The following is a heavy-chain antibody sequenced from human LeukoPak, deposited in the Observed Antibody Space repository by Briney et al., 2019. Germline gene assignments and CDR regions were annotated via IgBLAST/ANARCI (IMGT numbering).Heavy chain of an antibody. CDR3: AAGQVDYYGMDV. J-gene: IGHJ6*02. V-gene: IGHV3-73*01. D-gene: IGHD6-13*01. Sequence: GGSLRLSCAASGFIFSDSSLHWVRQVSGKGLEWVGRIRTKPNSYATAYATSVKGRFTFSRDDSKNTAYLQMNSLKTEDTAVYYCAAGQVDYYGMDVWGRGTTVTVSS. CDR2: IRTKPNSYAT. CDR1: GFIFSDSS.